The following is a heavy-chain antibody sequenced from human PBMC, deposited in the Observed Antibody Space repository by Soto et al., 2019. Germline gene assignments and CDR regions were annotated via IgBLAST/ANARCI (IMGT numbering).Heavy chain of an antibody. CDR2: IWHDGGNK. D-gene: IGHD3-16*01. Sequence: GGSLRLSCAASGFTFSSYGMHWVRQAPGKGLEWVAFIWHDGGNKFYAESVKGRFTISRDNSKNTLYLQMTSLSAEDTATYYCARDGDVNTGFGKDYWGQGTLVTVSS. CDR3: ARDGDVNTGFGKDY. J-gene: IGHJ4*02. V-gene: IGHV3-33*01. CDR1: GFTFSSYG.